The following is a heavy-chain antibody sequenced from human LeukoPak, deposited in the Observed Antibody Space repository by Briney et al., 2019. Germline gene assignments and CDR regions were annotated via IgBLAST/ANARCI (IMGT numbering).Heavy chain of an antibody. D-gene: IGHD1-1*01. CDR3: ARDLGTGDAFDV. CDR1: GFTFSSYG. Sequence: PGRSLRLSCAASGFTFSSYGMHWVRQAPGKGLEWVAVISYDGSNKYYADSVKGRFTISRDNAKNSLFLQMNSLRAEDTAVYYCARDLGTGDAFDVWGQGTKATVSS. J-gene: IGHJ3*01. V-gene: IGHV3-30*03. CDR2: ISYDGSNK.